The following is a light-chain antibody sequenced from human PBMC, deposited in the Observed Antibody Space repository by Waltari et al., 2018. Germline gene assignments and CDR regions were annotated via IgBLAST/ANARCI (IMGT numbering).Light chain of an antibody. CDR1: SSDVGGYNY. CDR2: EIN. CDR3: SSYAGNNIVI. J-gene: IGLJ2*01. Sequence: SALTQHPSASGSPGQSVTIPCTGTSSDVGGYNYASRYQQHPGKAPKLIIFEINKRPSGGPDRFSGSKSGNTSSLTVSGLQAEDEADYYCSSYAGNNIVIFGGGTKLTVL. V-gene: IGLV2-8*01.